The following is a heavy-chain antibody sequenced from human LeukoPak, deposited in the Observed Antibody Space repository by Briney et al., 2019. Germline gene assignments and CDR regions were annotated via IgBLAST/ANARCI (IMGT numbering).Heavy chain of an antibody. CDR3: AGAYYYDSSRYYQKPYYYYGIDV. Sequence: PGGSLILCCAASGFSFSSCTLSWVRQAPGKGLEWVSAISGSGGSTYYADSVKGRFTISRDNSKNTLNLQMNSLRAEDTAVYYCAGAYYYDSSRYYQKPYYYYGIDVWGQGTTVTVSS. D-gene: IGHD3-22*01. CDR2: ISGSGGST. V-gene: IGHV3-23*01. CDR1: GFSFSSCT. J-gene: IGHJ6*02.